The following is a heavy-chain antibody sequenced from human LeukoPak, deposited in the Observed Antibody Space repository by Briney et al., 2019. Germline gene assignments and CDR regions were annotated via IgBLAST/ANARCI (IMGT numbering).Heavy chain of an antibody. V-gene: IGHV4-38-2*02. CDR3: ARDSGYSSGWAGADAFDI. CDR1: GYSISSGYY. J-gene: IGHJ3*02. D-gene: IGHD6-19*01. CDR2: IYHNGST. Sequence: PSETLSLTCAVSGYSISSGYYWGWIRQPPGKGLEWIGSIYHNGSTYYNPSLKSRVTISVDTSKNQFSLKLSSVTAADTAVYYCARDSGYSSGWAGADAFDIWGQGTMVTVSS.